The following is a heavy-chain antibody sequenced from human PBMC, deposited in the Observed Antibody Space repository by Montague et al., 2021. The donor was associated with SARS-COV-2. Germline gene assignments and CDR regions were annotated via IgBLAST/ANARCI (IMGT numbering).Heavy chain of an antibody. CDR3: ARALENGNATGYFDY. CDR2: IHDTGRT. Sequence: TLSLTCTVTGGSISGGSYYYTWIRQYPGKGLEWIANIHDTGRTYYXSSLRSRITMSVDTSKNQFSLKLTSVTAADTAVYYCARALENGNATGYFDYWGQGTLVTVSS. J-gene: IGHJ4*02. CDR1: GGSISGGSYY. V-gene: IGHV4-31*03. D-gene: IGHD1-1*01.